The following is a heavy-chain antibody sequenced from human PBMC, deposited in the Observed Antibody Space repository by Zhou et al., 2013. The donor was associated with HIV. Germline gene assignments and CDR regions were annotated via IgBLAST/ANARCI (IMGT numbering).Heavy chain of an antibody. D-gene: IGHD2-2*01. V-gene: IGHV1-46*01. J-gene: IGHJ6*02. CDR1: GATSPSHT. Sequence: QVQSVLSGAEVRKPGSSVKLSCKTSGATSPSHTVNWVRQAPGQGLEWMGIIDPSGGSTTYAQKFQGRVTMTRDTSTSTVYMEMSSLRSEDTAVYYCAREKTRIPGRFYFFYGMDVWGQGTTVTVSS. CDR2: IDPSGGST. CDR3: AREKTRIPGRFYFFYGMDV.